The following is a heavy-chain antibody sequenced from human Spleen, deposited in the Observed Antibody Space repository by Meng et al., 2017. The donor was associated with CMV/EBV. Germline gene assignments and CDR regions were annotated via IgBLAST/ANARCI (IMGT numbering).Heavy chain of an antibody. CDR2: IYPGDSDT. CDR1: YSSTSYW. Sequence: YSSTSYWLGWVRPMPGKALEWMGLIYPGDSDTRYSPSFQGQVTISADKSISTAYLQWSSLKASDTAMYYCARVKGTRIAARADAFDIWGQGTMVTVSS. CDR3: ARVKGTRIAARADAFDI. D-gene: IGHD6-6*01. J-gene: IGHJ3*02. V-gene: IGHV5-51*01.